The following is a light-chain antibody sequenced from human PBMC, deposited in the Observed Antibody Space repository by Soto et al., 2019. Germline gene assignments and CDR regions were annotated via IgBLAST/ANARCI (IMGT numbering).Light chain of an antibody. V-gene: IGKV3-20*01. CDR2: DAY. CDR1: QTVRNNY. Sequence: EFVLTQSPGTLSLSPGERYALSWRASQTVRNNYLAWYQQKPGQAPRLLIYDAYSRATGITDRFSGGGSGTDFTLTISSLQSEDFAVYYCQQYNSWPLTVGGGTKVEIK. CDR3: QQYNSWPLT. J-gene: IGKJ4*01.